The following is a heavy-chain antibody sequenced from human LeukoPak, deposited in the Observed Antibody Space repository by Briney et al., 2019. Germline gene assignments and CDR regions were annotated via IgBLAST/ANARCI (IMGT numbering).Heavy chain of an antibody. CDR3: ARDNSGSYDY. CDR1: GFTVSSNY. Sequence: GGSLRLSCAASGFTVSSNYMSWARQAPGKGLEWVSVIYSGGSTYYADSVKGRFTISRDNSKNTLYLQMNSLRAEDTAVYYCARDNSGSYDYWGQGTLVTVSS. CDR2: IYSGGST. V-gene: IGHV3-53*01. D-gene: IGHD1-26*01. J-gene: IGHJ4*02.